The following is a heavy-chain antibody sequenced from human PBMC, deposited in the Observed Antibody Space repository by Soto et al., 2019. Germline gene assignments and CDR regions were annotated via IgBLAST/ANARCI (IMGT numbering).Heavy chain of an antibody. J-gene: IGHJ6*03. Sequence: GGSLRLSCAASGFTVSSNYMSWVRQAPGKGLEWVSVIYSGGSTYYADSVKGRFTISRDNSKNTLYLQMNSLRAEDTAVYYCASLSIWAYYYYYMDVWGKGTTVTVSS. CDR1: GFTVSSNY. CDR2: IYSGGST. D-gene: IGHD3-3*02. CDR3: ASLSIWAYYYYYMDV. V-gene: IGHV3-66*01.